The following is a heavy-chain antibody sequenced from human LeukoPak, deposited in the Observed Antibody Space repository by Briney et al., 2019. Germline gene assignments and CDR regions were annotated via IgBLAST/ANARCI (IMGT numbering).Heavy chain of an antibody. CDR1: GYSISSGYH. CDR3: ARVVQSTDSSGFYLPEYFQH. CDR2: IYHSGST. J-gene: IGHJ1*01. D-gene: IGHD3-22*01. Sequence: PSETLSLTCTVSGYSISSGYHWGWIRQPPGKGLEWIGSIYHSGSTYYNPSLKSRVTISVDTSKNQFSLKLRSVAAADTAVYYCARVVQSTDSSGFYLPEYFQHWGQGTLVTVSS. V-gene: IGHV4-38-2*02.